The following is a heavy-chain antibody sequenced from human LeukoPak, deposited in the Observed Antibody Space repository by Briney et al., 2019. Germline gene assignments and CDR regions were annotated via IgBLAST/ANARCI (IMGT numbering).Heavy chain of an antibody. V-gene: IGHV2-5*01. D-gene: IGHD6-19*01. J-gene: IGHJ5*02. CDR3: AHRGSSGWFNWFVP. CDR1: GFSLSTSGVG. Sequence: ESGPTLVKPTQTLTLTCTFSGFSLSTSGVGVGWIRQPPGKALEWLALIYWNDDKRYSPSLKSRLTITKDTSKNQVVLTMTSMDPVDTATYYCAHRGSSGWFNWFVPWGQGTLVTVSS. CDR2: IYWNDDK.